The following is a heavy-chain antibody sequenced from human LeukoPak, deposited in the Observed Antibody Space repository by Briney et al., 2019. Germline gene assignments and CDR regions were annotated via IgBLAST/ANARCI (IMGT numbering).Heavy chain of an antibody. CDR2: LSASGDTT. J-gene: IGHJ4*02. Sequence: GGSLRLSCAASGFTFKSAWMGWVRQAPGKGLEWVSALSASGDTTYYADSVRGRFTISRDNPKNTLYLQMNSLRAEDTALYYCAKDPNSISSDYWGQGTLVTVSS. V-gene: IGHV3-23*01. CDR1: GFTFKSAW. CDR3: AKDPNSISSDY. D-gene: IGHD6-6*01.